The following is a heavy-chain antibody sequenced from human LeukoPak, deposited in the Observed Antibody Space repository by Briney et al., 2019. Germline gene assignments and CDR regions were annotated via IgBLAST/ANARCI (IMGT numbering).Heavy chain of an antibody. V-gene: IGHV4-59*01. CDR2: IYYSGST. J-gene: IGHJ4*02. CDR3: ARTTYDFWSGYYFDY. Sequence: PSETLSLTCTVSGGSISSYYCSWIRQPPGKGLEWIGYIYYSGSTNYNPSLKSRVTISVDTSKNQFSLKLSSVTAADTAVYYCARTTYDFWSGYYFDYWGQGTLVTVSS. D-gene: IGHD3-3*01. CDR1: GGSISSYY.